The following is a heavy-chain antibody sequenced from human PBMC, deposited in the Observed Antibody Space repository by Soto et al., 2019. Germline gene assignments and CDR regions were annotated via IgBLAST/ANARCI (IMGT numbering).Heavy chain of an antibody. J-gene: IGHJ4*02. CDR2: ISAYNGNT. CDR3: ARLDQITMVRGVISAGYYFDY. Sequence: ASVKVSCKASGYTFTSYGISWVRQAPGQGLEWMGWISAYNGNTNYAQKLQGRVTMTTDTSTSTAYMELRSLRSDDTAMYYCARLDQITMVRGVISAGYYFDYWGQGTLVTVSS. D-gene: IGHD3-10*01. V-gene: IGHV1-18*01. CDR1: GYTFTSYG.